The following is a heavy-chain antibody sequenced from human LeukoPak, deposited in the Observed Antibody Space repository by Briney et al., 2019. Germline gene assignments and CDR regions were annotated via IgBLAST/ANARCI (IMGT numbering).Heavy chain of an antibody. CDR1: GYTFTTYA. CDR3: ARAPYDILTGYSLNWFDP. D-gene: IGHD3-9*01. Sequence: GASVKVSCKASGYTFTTYAMHWVRQAPGQRREWMGWINGDNGNTKYSQKFQGRVTITRDTSAYTGYMELRSLTSADTAVYFCARAPYDILTGYSLNWFDPWGQGTLVTVSS. J-gene: IGHJ5*02. CDR2: INGDNGNT. V-gene: IGHV1-3*01.